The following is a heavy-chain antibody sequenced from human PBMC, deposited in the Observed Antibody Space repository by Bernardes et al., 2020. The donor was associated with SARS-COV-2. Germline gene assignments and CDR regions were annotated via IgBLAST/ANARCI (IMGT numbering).Heavy chain of an antibody. CDR3: ARWYDSSVYSWLDP. D-gene: IGHD3-22*01. Sequence: SETLSLTSAVSAGPSTSSNWGWIRQSPGPGLEWIGHIYNSGNTNYNPSLESRVTISKDTPKNQFSLKLSSVTAADTAVYFCARWYDSSVYSWLDPWGQGTLVTVSS. CDR2: IYNSGNT. J-gene: IGHJ5*02. CDR1: AGPSTSSN. V-gene: IGHV4-59*01.